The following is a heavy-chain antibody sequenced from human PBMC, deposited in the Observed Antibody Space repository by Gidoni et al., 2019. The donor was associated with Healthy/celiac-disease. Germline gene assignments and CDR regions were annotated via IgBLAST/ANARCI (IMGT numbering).Heavy chain of an antibody. D-gene: IGHD6-19*01. CDR2: IIPIFGTA. CDR3: ARDRRQWLVLSYYYYGMDV. CDR1: GATFRRYA. J-gene: IGHJ6*02. Sequence: QVQLFQSGAEVKQPGSSVKVSCKASGATFRRYAISWVRQAPGQGLEWMGGIIPIFGTANYEQKFQGRVTITADESTSTAYMELSSLRAEDTALYYCARDRRQWLVLSYYYYGMDVWGQGTTVTVSS. V-gene: IGHV1-69*01.